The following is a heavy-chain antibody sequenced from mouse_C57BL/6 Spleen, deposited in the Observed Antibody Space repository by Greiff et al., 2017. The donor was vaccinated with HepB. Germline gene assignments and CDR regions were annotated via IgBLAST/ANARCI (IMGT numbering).Heavy chain of an antibody. CDR1: GFNIKDDY. Sequence: VQLKQSGAELVRPGASVKLSCTASGFNIKDDYMHWVKQRPEQGLEWIGWIDPENGDTEYASKFQGKATITADTSSNTAYLQLSSLTSEDTAVYYCTTRDYYGSRTGFAYWGQGTLVTVSA. CDR2: IDPENGDT. CDR3: TTRDYYGSRTGFAY. V-gene: IGHV14-4*01. D-gene: IGHD1-1*01. J-gene: IGHJ3*01.